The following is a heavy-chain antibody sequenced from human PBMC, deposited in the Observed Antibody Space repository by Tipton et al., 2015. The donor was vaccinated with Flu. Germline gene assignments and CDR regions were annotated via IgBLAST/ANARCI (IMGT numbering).Heavy chain of an antibody. CDR1: GGSISSSSYN. Sequence: TLSLTCTDSGGSISSSSYNWGWIRQPPGKGLEWIGSIYYSGRTYYNPSLKSRATMSVDTSKNQFSLKLNSVTAADTAVYYCARLSYYDVDLKNFYFDYWGQGALVTVSS. D-gene: IGHD3-10*02. CDR2: IYYSGRT. V-gene: IGHV4-39*01. CDR3: ARLSYYDVDLKNFYFDY. J-gene: IGHJ4*02.